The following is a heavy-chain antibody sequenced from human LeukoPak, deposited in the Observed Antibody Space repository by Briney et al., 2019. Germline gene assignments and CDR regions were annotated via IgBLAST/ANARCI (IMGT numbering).Heavy chain of an antibody. Sequence: PGGTLRLSCAASGFTFSSYAMSWVRQAPGKGLEWVSAISGSGGSTYYADSVKGRFTISRDSSKNTLYLQMNSLRAEDTAVYYRAKDQTYYYDSSGYYWGQGTLVTVSS. V-gene: IGHV3-23*01. D-gene: IGHD3-22*01. CDR2: ISGSGGST. J-gene: IGHJ4*02. CDR3: AKDQTYYYDSSGYY. CDR1: GFTFSSYA.